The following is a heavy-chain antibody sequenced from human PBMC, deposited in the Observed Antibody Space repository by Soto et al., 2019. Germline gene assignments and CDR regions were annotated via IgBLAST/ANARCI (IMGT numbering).Heavy chain of an antibody. D-gene: IGHD1-20*01. V-gene: IGHV3-23*01. J-gene: IGHJ4*02. Sequence: GGSLRLSCAASGFTFSSYAMSWVRQAPGKGLEWVSGISGSGDSTYYADSVKSRLTITKDTSKNQVVFTMTNMDPVDTATYYCAHTMYNWGYGYFDYWGQGTLVTVSS. CDR1: GFTFSSYA. CDR2: ISGSGDST. CDR3: AHTMYNWGYGYFDY.